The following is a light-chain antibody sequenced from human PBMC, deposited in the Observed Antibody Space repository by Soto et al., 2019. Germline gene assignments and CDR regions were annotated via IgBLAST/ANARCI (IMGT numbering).Light chain of an antibody. CDR2: EVR. CDR3: SAYTARSTLV. V-gene: IGLV2-14*01. Sequence: QSALTQPRSVSGSPGQSVTISCTGTGSDVGGYNYVAWYQQHPDKVPKLIIYEVRNRPSGISSRFSGSRSGNTASLTISGLQSEDEGDYYCSAYTARSTLVFGGGTKLTVL. J-gene: IGLJ3*02. CDR1: GSDVGGYNY.